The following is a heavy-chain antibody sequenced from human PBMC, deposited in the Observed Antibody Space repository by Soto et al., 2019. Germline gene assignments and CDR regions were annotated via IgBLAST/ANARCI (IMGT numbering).Heavy chain of an antibody. CDR2: INPNSGGT. V-gene: IGHV1-2*02. CDR3: ARAKRSSTSCYPVY. Sequence: ASLKVSCKASGYTFTGYYMHWVRQAPGQGLEWMGWINPNSGGTIYAQKFQGRVTMTRDTSISTAYMELSRLRSDDTAVYSCARAKRSSTSCYPVYWGQGTLVTVSS. D-gene: IGHD2-2*01. CDR1: GYTFTGYY. J-gene: IGHJ4*02.